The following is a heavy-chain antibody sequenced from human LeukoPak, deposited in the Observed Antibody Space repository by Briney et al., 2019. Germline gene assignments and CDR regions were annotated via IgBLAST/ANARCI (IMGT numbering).Heavy chain of an antibody. V-gene: IGHV1-24*01. Sequence: ASVKVSCKVSGYTLTELSMHWVRQAPGKGLEWMGGFDPEDGETIYAQKFQGGVTMTEDTSTDTAYMELSSLRSEDTAVYYCATDENYGPGASLRYYYGMDVWGQGTTVTVSS. CDR3: ATDENYGPGASLRYYYGMDV. J-gene: IGHJ6*02. D-gene: IGHD4-17*01. CDR2: FDPEDGET. CDR1: GYTLTELS.